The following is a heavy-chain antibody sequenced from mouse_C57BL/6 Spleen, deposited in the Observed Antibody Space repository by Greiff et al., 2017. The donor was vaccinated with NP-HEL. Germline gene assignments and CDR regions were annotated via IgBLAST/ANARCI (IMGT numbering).Heavy chain of an antibody. D-gene: IGHD3-2*02. CDR1: GYSFTGYY. V-gene: IGHV1-42*01. J-gene: IGHJ4*01. CDR3: ARQLRLRMDY. CDR2: INPSTGGT. Sequence: VQLKESGPELVKPGASVKISCKASGYSFTGYYMNWVKQSPEKSLEWIGEINPSTGGTTYNQKFKAKATLTVDKSSSTAYMQLKSLTSEDSAVYYCARQLRLRMDYWGQGTSVTVSS.